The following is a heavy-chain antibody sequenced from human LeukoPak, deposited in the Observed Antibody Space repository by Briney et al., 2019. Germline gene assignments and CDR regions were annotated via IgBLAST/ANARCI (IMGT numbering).Heavy chain of an antibody. D-gene: IGHD2-8*01. CDR1: GFTSSNSA. J-gene: IGHJ4*02. V-gene: IGHV3-30-3*02. CDR2: ISYDGSDK. CDR3: TEERDRDGYFRY. Sequence: PGGSLRLSCAASGFTSSNSAMHWVRQAPGKGLEWMIFISYDGSDKYYADAAKGRFTISRDNSKNTLYLEMSSLGLQDTAVYYCTEERDRDGYFRYWGQGTLVTVSS.